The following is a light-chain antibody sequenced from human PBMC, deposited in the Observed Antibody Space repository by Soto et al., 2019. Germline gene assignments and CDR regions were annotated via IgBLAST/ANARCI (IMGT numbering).Light chain of an antibody. CDR2: TTT. J-gene: IGKJ1*01. Sequence: DIQMTQSPSSLSASVGDRVTITCRASQTISIFLNWYQQKPGKAPDLLIYTTTSLQSEVPSRFSGSGSETHFTLTITSLQPEDFATYFCQQTYSAPPWTFGPGTKV. CDR1: QTISIF. V-gene: IGKV1-39*01. CDR3: QQTYSAPPWT.